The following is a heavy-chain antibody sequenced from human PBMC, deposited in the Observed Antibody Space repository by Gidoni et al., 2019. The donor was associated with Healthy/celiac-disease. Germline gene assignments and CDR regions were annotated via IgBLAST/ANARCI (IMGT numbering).Heavy chain of an antibody. Sequence: QVQLQESGPGLVKPSQTPSRTCTVSGGSISSGGYYWSWIRQHPGKGLEWIGYIYYSGSTYYNPSLKSRVTISVDTSKNQFSLKLSSVTAADTAVYYCARYYSSSWYVDYWGQGTLVTVSS. CDR2: IYYSGST. D-gene: IGHD6-13*01. V-gene: IGHV4-31*03. CDR3: ARYYSSSWYVDY. J-gene: IGHJ4*02. CDR1: GGSISSGGYY.